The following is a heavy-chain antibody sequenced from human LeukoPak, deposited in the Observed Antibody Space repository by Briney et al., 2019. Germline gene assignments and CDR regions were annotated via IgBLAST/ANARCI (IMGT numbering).Heavy chain of an antibody. CDR1: GYTFTGYY. V-gene: IGHV1-2*02. CDR3: ARFVDYYGSGSYVDY. J-gene: IGHJ4*02. Sequence: VASVKVSCKASGYTFTGYYMHWVRQAPGQGLEWMGWINPNSGGTNYAQKFQGRVTMTRDTSISTAYMELSRLRSDDTAVYYCARFVDYYGSGSYVDYWGQGTLVTVSS. CDR2: INPNSGGT. D-gene: IGHD3-10*01.